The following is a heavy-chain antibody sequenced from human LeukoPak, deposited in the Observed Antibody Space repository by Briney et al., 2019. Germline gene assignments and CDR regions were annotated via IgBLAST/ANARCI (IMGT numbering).Heavy chain of an antibody. D-gene: IGHD1-26*01. V-gene: IGHV3-23*01. CDR2: ISGSGGST. J-gene: IGHJ5*02. Sequence: GGSLRLSCAASGFTFSSYAMSWVRQAPGKGLEWVSAISGSGGSTYYADSVKGRFTISRDNSKNTLYLQMNSLRAEDTAVYYRAKHSGRYNWFDPWGQGTLVTVSS. CDR3: AKHSGRYNWFDP. CDR1: GFTFSSYA.